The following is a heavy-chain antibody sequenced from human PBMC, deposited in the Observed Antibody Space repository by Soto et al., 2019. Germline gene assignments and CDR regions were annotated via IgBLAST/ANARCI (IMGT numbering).Heavy chain of an antibody. J-gene: IGHJ4*02. Sequence: SETLSLTCTVSGDSISTFYWGWMRQSPGKELERIGYVYYTGSTNYNPSLKSRVTISVDRSKNQFSLKLTSADAADTAVYYCARGRTVRNYADDSSDYFYFFDYWGQGTQVTVSS. CDR2: VYYTGST. CDR3: ARGRTVRNYADDSSDYFYFFDY. D-gene: IGHD3-22*01. CDR1: GDSISTFY. V-gene: IGHV4-59*01.